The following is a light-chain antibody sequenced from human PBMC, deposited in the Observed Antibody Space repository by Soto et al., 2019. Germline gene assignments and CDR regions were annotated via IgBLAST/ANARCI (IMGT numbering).Light chain of an antibody. V-gene: IGKV3-11*01. Sequence: EIVFTQSPATLYLSPGERATLSCRASPSVSRDLAGYQQKPGQAPRRLIYDASNRATGIPARFSGSGSGTDLTITISSREPDDVAVYYFQQRNNWPRTFGQGTKVDIK. CDR2: DAS. CDR1: PSVSRD. CDR3: QQRNNWPRT. J-gene: IGKJ1*01.